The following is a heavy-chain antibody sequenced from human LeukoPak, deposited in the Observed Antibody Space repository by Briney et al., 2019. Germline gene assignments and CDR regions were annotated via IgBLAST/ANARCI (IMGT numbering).Heavy chain of an antibody. CDR2: IKSKTDGGTT. V-gene: IGHV3-15*01. J-gene: IGHJ6*02. Sequence: GGSLRLSCAASGFTFSNAWMSWVRQAPGKGLEWVGRIKSKTDGGTTDYAAPVKGRFTISRDDSKNTLYLQMNSLKTEDTAVYYCTTYYYGSGSYYNPPRLVWGQGTTVTVSS. D-gene: IGHD3-10*01. CDR1: GFTFSNAW. CDR3: TTYYYGSGSYYNPPRLV.